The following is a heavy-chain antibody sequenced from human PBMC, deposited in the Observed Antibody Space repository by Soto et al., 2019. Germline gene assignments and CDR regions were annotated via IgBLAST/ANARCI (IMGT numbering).Heavy chain of an antibody. Sequence: SETLSLTCTVSGGSISSGGYYWSWIRQHPGKGLEWIGYIYYSGSTYYNPSLKSRVTISVDTSKNQFSLKLSSVTAADTAVYYCASPARDHDAFDIWGQGTMVTVSS. V-gene: IGHV4-31*03. CDR2: IYYSGST. CDR3: ASPARDHDAFDI. CDR1: GGSISSGGYY. J-gene: IGHJ3*02.